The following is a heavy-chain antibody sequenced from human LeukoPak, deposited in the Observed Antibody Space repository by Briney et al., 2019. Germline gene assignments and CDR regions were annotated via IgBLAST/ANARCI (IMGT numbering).Heavy chain of an antibody. CDR1: GGSISCGDYY. D-gene: IGHD5-18*01. CDR2: IYYSGST. CDR3: ARCSWAYGYHYFDY. Sequence: SETLSLTCTVSGGSISCGDYYWTWIRQHPGKGLEWIGYIYYSGSTYYNPSLRSRVAISLDTSKSQFSLKLSSVTAADTAVYYCARCSWAYGYHYFDYWGQGTLVTVSS. J-gene: IGHJ4*02. V-gene: IGHV4-31*03.